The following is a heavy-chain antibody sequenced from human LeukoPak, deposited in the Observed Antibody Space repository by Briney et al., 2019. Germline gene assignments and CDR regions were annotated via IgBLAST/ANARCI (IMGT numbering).Heavy chain of an antibody. Sequence: SETLSLTCTVSGGSISSYYWSWIRQPPGKGLEWIGYIYYRGSTNYNPSLKSRVTISVDTSKNQFSLKLSSVTAADTAVYYCATDTSIAAAGTFRXXYGMDVW. V-gene: IGHV4-59*08. D-gene: IGHD6-13*01. CDR2: IYYRGST. CDR3: ATDTSIAAAGTFRXXYGMDV. CDR1: GGSISSYY. J-gene: IGHJ6*01.